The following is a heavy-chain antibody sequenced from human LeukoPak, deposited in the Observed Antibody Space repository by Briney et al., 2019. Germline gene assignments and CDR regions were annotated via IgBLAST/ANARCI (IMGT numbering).Heavy chain of an antibody. CDR2: INPNTGGT. J-gene: IGHJ4*02. Sequence: AASVKVSCKASGYTFTGYYMHWVRQAPGQGLEWMGWINPNTGGTDYAQKFQGRATMTRDTSISTAYMELSRLTSDDTAVYYCARTYYYASGRHYYFDYWGQGTLVTVSS. CDR3: ARTYYYASGRHYYFDY. V-gene: IGHV1-2*02. D-gene: IGHD3-10*01. CDR1: GYTFTGYY.